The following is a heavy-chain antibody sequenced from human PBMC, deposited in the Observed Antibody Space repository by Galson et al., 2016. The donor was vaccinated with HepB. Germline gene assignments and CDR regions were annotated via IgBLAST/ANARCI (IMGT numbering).Heavy chain of an antibody. V-gene: IGHV1-18*01. CDR2: ISTFNSYT. D-gene: IGHD3-3*01. CDR3: ARDGLRFLEWLRDGMDV. CDR1: GYSFSSYG. Sequence: SVKVSCKASGYSFSSYGISWVRQAPGQGLVWLGWISTFNSYTKYAQKLQGRVTMTTDTSTSTAYMELRSLRSDDTAVYYCARDGLRFLEWLRDGMDVWGQGTTVSVSS. J-gene: IGHJ6*02.